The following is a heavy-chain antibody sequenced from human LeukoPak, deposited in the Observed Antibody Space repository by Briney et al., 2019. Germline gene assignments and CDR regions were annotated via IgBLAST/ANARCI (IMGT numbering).Heavy chain of an antibody. Sequence: GGSLRLSCAASGFTFSNAWMSWVRQAPGKGLEWVGRIKSKTDGGTTDYAAPVKSRFTISRDDSKNTLYLQMNSLKTEDTAVYYCTTSYYYGSGSYVWGAFDIWGQGTMVTVSS. J-gene: IGHJ3*02. CDR1: GFTFSNAW. V-gene: IGHV3-15*01. CDR3: TTSYYYGSGSYVWGAFDI. CDR2: IKSKTDGGTT. D-gene: IGHD3-10*01.